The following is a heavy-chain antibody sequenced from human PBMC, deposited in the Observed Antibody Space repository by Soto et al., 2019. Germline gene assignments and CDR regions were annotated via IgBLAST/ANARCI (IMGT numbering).Heavy chain of an antibody. J-gene: IGHJ4*02. CDR3: ATGVDTAKDGY. D-gene: IGHD5-18*01. Sequence: VQLVESGGGLIQPGGSLRLSCAASGFTVSSNHMTWIRQAPGRGPEWVSTIYHGGNTYYADSVKGRFAISRDNSKNMRDLQMNSLRAEDTAVYYCATGVDTAKDGYWGQGTLVTVSS. CDR2: IYHGGNT. V-gene: IGHV3-53*01. CDR1: GFTVSSNH.